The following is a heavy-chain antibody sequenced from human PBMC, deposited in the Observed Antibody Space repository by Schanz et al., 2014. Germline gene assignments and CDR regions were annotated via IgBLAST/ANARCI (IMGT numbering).Heavy chain of an antibody. J-gene: IGHJ4*02. V-gene: IGHV3-23*04. CDR3: ARESSSDIVLVPGAVFDH. D-gene: IGHD2-2*01. Sequence: VQLVDSGGGLVKPGGSLRLSCAASGFTFSSYAMSWVRQAPGKGLEWVSAISCSGGSTYYADTVKGQFTISRYNSKNTVYLHMNSLIPRDTAVYYCARESSSDIVLVPGAVFDHWGQGILVTVSS. CDR2: ISCSGGST. CDR1: GFTFSSYA.